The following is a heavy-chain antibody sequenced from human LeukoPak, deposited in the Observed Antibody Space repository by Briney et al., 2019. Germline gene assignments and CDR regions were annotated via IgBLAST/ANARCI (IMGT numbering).Heavy chain of an antibody. Sequence: GGSLRLSCAASGFTFSDYYMSWIRQAPGKGLEWVSYISSSSSYTNYADSVKGRFTISRDNAKNSLYLQMNSLRAEDTAVYYCPGVRSRFGLAFDYWGQGTLVTVSS. CDR3: PGVRSRFGLAFDY. V-gene: IGHV3-11*06. CDR2: ISSSSSYT. J-gene: IGHJ4*02. CDR1: GFTFSDYY. D-gene: IGHD3-10*01.